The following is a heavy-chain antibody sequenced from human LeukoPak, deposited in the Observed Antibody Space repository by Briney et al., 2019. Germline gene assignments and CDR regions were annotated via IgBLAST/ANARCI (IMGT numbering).Heavy chain of an antibody. D-gene: IGHD3-22*01. CDR1: GGPISSYY. CDR3: ATDDYDSAVYSY. Sequence: SETLSLTCTVSGGPISSYYWSWIRQPPGKGLEWTGYIYYSGGTNYNPSLKSRVTISPDTSKTQFSLNLRSVTAADTAVYFCATDDYDSAVYSYWGQGTLVTVSS. CDR2: IYYSGGT. V-gene: IGHV4-59*12. J-gene: IGHJ4*02.